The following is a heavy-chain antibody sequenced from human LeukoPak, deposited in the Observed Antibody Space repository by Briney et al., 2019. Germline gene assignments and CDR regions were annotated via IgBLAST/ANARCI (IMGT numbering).Heavy chain of an antibody. CDR1: GFTFSSYA. Sequence: GGSLRLSCAASGFTFSSYAMSWVRQAPGKGLEWVSAITGSGGSTNYADSVKGRFTISRDNSKNTLYLQMNSLRAEDTAVYYCAPPGGGLSPTTEYYFDYWGQGTLVTVSS. V-gene: IGHV3-23*01. CDR2: ITGSGGST. CDR3: APPGGGLSPTTEYYFDY. D-gene: IGHD1-1*01. J-gene: IGHJ4*02.